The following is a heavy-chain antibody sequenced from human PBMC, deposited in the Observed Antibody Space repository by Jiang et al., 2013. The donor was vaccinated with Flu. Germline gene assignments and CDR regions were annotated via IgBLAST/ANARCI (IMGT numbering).Heavy chain of an antibody. CDR1: GYTFTSYG. Sequence: KPGASVKVSCKASGYTFTSYGISWVRQAPGQGLEWMGWITRVTMVTQTYAQKLQGRVTMTTDTSTSTAYMELRSLRSDDTAVYYCARGYGGNSGDAFDIWGQGTMVTVVF. V-gene: IGHV1-18*01. CDR2: ITRVTMVT. J-gene: IGHJ3*02. D-gene: IGHD4-23*01. CDR3: ARGYGGNSGDAFDI.